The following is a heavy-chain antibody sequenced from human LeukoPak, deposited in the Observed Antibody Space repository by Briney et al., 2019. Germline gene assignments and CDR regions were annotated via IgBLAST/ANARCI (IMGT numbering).Heavy chain of an antibody. J-gene: IGHJ4*02. V-gene: IGHV4-61*08. CDR3: TRGFLQIDY. CDR1: GGSVSSGGYY. Sequence: SETLSLTCTVSGGSVSSGGYYWSWIRQHPGKGLEWIGYIYTSGNTNYNPSLESRVTTSVDTSKNQFSLRLNSVTAADTAVYYCTRGFLQIDYWGQGTLVTVSS. CDR2: IYTSGNT.